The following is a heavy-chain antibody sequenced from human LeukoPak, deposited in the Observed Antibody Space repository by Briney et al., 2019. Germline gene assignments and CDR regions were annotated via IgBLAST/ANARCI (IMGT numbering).Heavy chain of an antibody. V-gene: IGHV3-21*01. J-gene: IGHJ4*02. CDR3: ARDHCSGGSCYPQDLDY. D-gene: IGHD2-15*01. CDR2: ISSSSSYI. CDR1: GFTFSSYR. Sequence: GRPLRLSCAASGFTFSSYRMKYVRQPPGKRLEWVSSISSSSSYIYYADSVKGRFTISRDNATISLYLQMNSLRAEDTAVYYCARDHCSGGSCYPQDLDYWGQGTLVTVSS.